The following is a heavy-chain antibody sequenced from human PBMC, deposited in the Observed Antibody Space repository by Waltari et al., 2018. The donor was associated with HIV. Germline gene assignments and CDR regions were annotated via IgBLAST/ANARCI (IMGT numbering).Heavy chain of an antibody. CDR3: ARGGCSGRTCYSKSFDL. J-gene: IGHJ3*01. Sequence: QVQLAQSGAEMKMPESSVKVSCKASGGAFSSYTISWVRQAPGQGLEWMGGIIPKVGATNYAQKFQGRVTISEDESTSTVYLELTSLRSDDTAVYHCARGGCSGRTCYSKSFDLWGQGTMVTVSS. CDR1: GGAFSSYT. D-gene: IGHD2-15*01. CDR2: IIPKVGAT. V-gene: IGHV1-69*01.